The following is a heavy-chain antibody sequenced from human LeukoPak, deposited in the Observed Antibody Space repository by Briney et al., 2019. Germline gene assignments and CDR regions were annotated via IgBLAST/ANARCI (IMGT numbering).Heavy chain of an antibody. J-gene: IGHJ4*02. CDR2: INPNSGGT. Sequence: GASVKVSCMASGYTFTGYYMHWVRQAPGQGLEWMGRINPNSGGTNYAQKFQGRVTMTRDTSISTAYMELSRLRSDDTAVYYCARLDAGYYDSSGHYDYWGQGTLVTVSS. CDR3: ARLDAGYYDSSGHYDY. CDR1: GYTFTGYY. D-gene: IGHD3-22*01. V-gene: IGHV1-2*06.